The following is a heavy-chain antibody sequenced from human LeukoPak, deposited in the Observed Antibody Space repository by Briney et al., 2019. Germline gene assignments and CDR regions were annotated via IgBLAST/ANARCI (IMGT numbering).Heavy chain of an antibody. CDR1: GGSISSYY. CDR3: ARGIYIGYSSSYFHY. Sequence: PSETLSLTCTVSGGSISSYYWSWIRQPAGKGLEWIGRIYTSGSTNYNPSLKSRVTMSVDTSKNQFSLKLSSVTAADTAVYYCARGIYIGYSSSYFHYWGQGTLVTVSS. CDR2: IYTSGST. D-gene: IGHD6-6*01. J-gene: IGHJ4*02. V-gene: IGHV4-4*07.